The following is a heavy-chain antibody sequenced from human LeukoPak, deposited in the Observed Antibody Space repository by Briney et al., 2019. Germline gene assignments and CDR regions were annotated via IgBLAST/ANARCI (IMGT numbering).Heavy chain of an antibody. J-gene: IGHJ6*03. V-gene: IGHV3-48*01. D-gene: IGHD2-2*01. CDR1: GFTFSSYS. CDR3: ARDPTRTDCSSTSCYAGYYYYMDV. Sequence: GGSLRLSCAASGFTFSSYSMNWVRQAPGKGLEWVSYISSSSSTIYYADSVKGRFTISRDNAKNSLYLQMNSLRAEDTAVYYWARDPTRTDCSSTSCYAGYYYYMDVWGKGTTVTVSS. CDR2: ISSSSSTI.